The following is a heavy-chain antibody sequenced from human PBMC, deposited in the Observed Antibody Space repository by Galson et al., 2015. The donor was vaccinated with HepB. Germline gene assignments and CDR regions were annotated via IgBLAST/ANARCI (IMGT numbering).Heavy chain of an antibody. CDR2: ISAYNGNT. J-gene: IGHJ6*02. CDR3: ARALLTGDFDYYYYGMDV. Sequence: VKVSCKASGYTFTSYGISWVRQAPGQGLEWMGWISAYNGNTNYAQKLQGRVTMTTDTSTSTAYMELRSLRSDDTAVYYCARALLTGDFDYYYYGMDVWGQGTTVTVSS. V-gene: IGHV1-18*04. CDR1: GYTFTSYG. D-gene: IGHD7-27*01.